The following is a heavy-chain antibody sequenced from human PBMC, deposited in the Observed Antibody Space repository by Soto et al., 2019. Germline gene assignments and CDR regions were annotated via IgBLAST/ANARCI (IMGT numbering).Heavy chain of an antibody. Sequence: QVHLVQSGAEVKKPGASVKVSCKGSGYAFTTYGITWVRQAPGQGLEWMGWISAHNGNTNYAQKLQGRVTVTRVTSTSTAYMELRSLRSDDTAVYYCARGRYGDYWGQGALVTVSS. J-gene: IGHJ4*02. V-gene: IGHV1-18*01. CDR3: ARGRYGDY. CDR2: ISAHNGNT. CDR1: GYAFTTYG. D-gene: IGHD1-1*01.